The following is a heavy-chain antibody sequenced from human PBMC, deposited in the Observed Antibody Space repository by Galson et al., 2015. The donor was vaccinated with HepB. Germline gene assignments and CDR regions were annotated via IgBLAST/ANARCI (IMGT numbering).Heavy chain of an antibody. V-gene: IGHV3-23*01. CDR2: ISGSGGST. Sequence: SLRLSCAASGFTFSSYAMSWVRQAPGKGLEWVSAISGSGGSTYYADSVKGRFTISRDNSKNTLYLQMNSLRAEDTAVYYCAKDLGRSEYTQPRDAFDIWGQGTMVTVSS. CDR3: AKDLGRSEYTQPRDAFDI. CDR1: GFTFSSYA. D-gene: IGHD3-10*01. J-gene: IGHJ3*02.